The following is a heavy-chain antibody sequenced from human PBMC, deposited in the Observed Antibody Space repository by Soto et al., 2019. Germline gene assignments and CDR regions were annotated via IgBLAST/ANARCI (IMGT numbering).Heavy chain of an antibody. CDR3: AKAQGYCSSPSCREAYYYYGMDV. V-gene: IGHV3-30*18. J-gene: IGHJ6*02. Sequence: QVQLVESGGGVVQPGRSLRLSCVASGFTFSSYGMHWVRQAPGKGLEWVAVISYDGNNKYHVDSVKGRFTISRDNSKNTLFLQMNSLRAEDTAVYYCAKAQGYCSSPSCREAYYYYGMDVWGQGTTVTVSS. CDR2: ISYDGNNK. CDR1: GFTFSSYG. D-gene: IGHD2-2*01.